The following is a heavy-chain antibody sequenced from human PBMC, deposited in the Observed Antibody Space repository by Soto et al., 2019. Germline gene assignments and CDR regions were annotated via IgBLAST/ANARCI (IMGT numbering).Heavy chain of an antibody. V-gene: IGHV4-39*01. D-gene: IGHD1-26*01. CDR2: IYYTGTT. CDR3: ARMGRIVGATTLRDAFDI. CDR1: GGSITNTDHF. Sequence: SETLSLTCTVSGGSITNTDHFWGWIRQSPGRGLEWIGSIYYTGTTYYTPSLKNRVSLSVDTSKNQFSLKLSSVTAADTAVYYCARMGRIVGATTLRDAFDIWGQGTMVT. J-gene: IGHJ3*02.